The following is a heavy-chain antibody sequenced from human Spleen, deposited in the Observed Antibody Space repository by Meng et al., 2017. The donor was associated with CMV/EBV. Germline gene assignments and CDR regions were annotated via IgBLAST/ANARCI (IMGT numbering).Heavy chain of an antibody. J-gene: IGHJ3*02. CDR1: GFTFSDAW. V-gene: IGHV3-21*01. CDR3: AREGAVVVTPAFDI. Sequence: GESLKISCAASGFTFSDAWMSWVRQAPGKGLEWVSSISSSSSYIYYADSVKGRFTISRDNSKNTLYLQMNSLRAEDTAVYYCAREGAVVVTPAFDIWGQGTMVTVSS. D-gene: IGHD4-23*01. CDR2: ISSSSSYI.